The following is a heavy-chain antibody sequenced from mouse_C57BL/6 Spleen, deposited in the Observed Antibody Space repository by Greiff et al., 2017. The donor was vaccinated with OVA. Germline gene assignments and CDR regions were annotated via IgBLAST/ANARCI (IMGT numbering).Heavy chain of an antibody. D-gene: IGHD2-5*01. CDR2: INPSSGYT. CDR1: GYTFTSYT. J-gene: IGHJ4*01. V-gene: IGHV1-4*01. CDR3: ARREDSNYVHYAMDY. Sequence: VQLQQSGAELARPGASVKMSCKASGYTFTSYTMHWVKQRPGQGLEWIGYINPSSGYTKYNQKFKDKATLTADKSSSTAYMQLSSLTSEDSAVYYCARREDSNYVHYAMDYWGQGTSVTVSS.